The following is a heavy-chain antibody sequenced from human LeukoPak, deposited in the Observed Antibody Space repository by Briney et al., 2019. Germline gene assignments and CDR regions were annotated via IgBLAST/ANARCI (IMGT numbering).Heavy chain of an antibody. CDR1: GFTFSIYA. Sequence: GGSLRLSCAASGFTFSIYAMSWVRQAPGKGLQWVSSITSSGDGTYYADSVRGRFTISRDNSENMLYLQMNSLRVEDTAVYFCAKDRPNYYGSNGHYYRRDGDYWGQGTLVAVSS. CDR3: AKDRPNYYGSNGHYYRRDGDY. V-gene: IGHV3-23*01. J-gene: IGHJ4*02. D-gene: IGHD3-22*01. CDR2: ITSSGDGT.